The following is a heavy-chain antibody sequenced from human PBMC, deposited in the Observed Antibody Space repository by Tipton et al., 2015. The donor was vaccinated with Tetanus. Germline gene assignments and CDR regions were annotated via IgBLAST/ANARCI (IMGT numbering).Heavy chain of an antibody. CDR2: IKEDGSEM. D-gene: IGHD2/OR15-2a*01. Sequence: SLRLSCEASGFTFRSYWMSWVRQAPGKGLEWVANIKEDGSEMYYADSVKGRFTISRDNARNSLSVHMNSLTAEDTAVYYCARLRVYCSTACYSREDYWGQGTLVTVSS. J-gene: IGHJ4*02. V-gene: IGHV3-7*01. CDR1: GFTFRSYW. CDR3: ARLRVYCSTACYSREDY.